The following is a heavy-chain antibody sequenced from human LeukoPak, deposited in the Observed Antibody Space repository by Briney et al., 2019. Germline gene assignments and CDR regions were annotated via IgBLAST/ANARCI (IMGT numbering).Heavy chain of an antibody. D-gene: IGHD6-19*01. CDR2: IYHSGST. V-gene: IGHV4-59*01. Sequence: SETLSLTCTVSGGSISSYYWSWIRQPPGKGLEWIGYIYHSGSTNYNPSLKSRVTKSVDTSKNQFSLKLSSVTAADTAVYYCARDFSGWSYFDYWGQGTLVTVSS. CDR1: GGSISSYY. CDR3: ARDFSGWSYFDY. J-gene: IGHJ4*02.